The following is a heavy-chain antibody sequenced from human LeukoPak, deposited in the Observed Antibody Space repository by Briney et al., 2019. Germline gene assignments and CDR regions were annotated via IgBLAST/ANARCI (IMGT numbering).Heavy chain of an antibody. CDR3: ARDRRAYCGGDCYPGDY. V-gene: IGHV1-2*02. Sequence: GASVTVSCKASGYTFTGYYMHWVRQAPGQGLEWMGWINPNSGGTNYAQKFQGRVTMTRDTSISTAYMELSRLRSDDTAVYYCARDRRAYCGGDCYPGDYWGQGTPVTVSS. J-gene: IGHJ4*02. CDR1: GYTFTGYY. D-gene: IGHD2-21*02. CDR2: INPNSGGT.